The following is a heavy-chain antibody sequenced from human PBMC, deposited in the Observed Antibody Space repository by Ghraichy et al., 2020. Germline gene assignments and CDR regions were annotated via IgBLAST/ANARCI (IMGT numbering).Heavy chain of an antibody. CDR3: ARDLGSGWYFDY. CDR1: GFIFSGYW. J-gene: IGHJ4*02. V-gene: IGHV3-7*01. CDR2: IKKDGSEK. D-gene: IGHD6-19*01. Sequence: GESLNISCAASGFIFSGYWMSWVRQAPGKGPEWVANIKKDGSEKYYVDSVKGRFTISRDNAKNSLYLQMSSLRAEDTAVYYCARDLGSGWYFDYWGQGTLVTVSS.